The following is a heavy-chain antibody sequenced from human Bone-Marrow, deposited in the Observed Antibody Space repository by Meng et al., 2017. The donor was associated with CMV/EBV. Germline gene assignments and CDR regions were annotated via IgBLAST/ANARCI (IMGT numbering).Heavy chain of an antibody. CDR3: ARDSDYSNYNWFDP. CDR1: GFFFSSYW. J-gene: IGHJ5*02. D-gene: IGHD4-11*01. Sequence: GESLKISCAASGFFFSSYWMSWVRQAPGKGLEWVANIKQDGSEKYYADSVKGRFTISRDNAKNSLYLQMNSLRAEDTAVYYCARDSDYSNYNWFDPWGQGTLVTVSS. V-gene: IGHV3-7*01. CDR2: IKQDGSEK.